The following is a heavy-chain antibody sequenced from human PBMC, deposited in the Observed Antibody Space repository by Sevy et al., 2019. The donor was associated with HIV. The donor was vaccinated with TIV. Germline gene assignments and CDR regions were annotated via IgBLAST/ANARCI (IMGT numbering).Heavy chain of an antibody. J-gene: IGHJ4*02. CDR2: MYYSGST. CDR1: GGSVSSGSSY. D-gene: IGHD6-25*01. Sequence: SETLSLTCTVSGGSVSSGSSYWSWLRPPPGQGLEWIAYMYYSGSTNYNPSLKSRVTLSVYTSKNQFSLKLTSVTAAETAVDFCARSSGAKEGSYCFDYWGQGTLVTVSS. CDR3: ARSSGAKEGSYCFDY. V-gene: IGHV4-61*01.